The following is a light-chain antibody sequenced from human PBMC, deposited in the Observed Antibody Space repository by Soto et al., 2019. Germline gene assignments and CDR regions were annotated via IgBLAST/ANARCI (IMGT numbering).Light chain of an antibody. CDR2: DAS. J-gene: IGKJ5*01. Sequence: IQLTQSPSSLPVSVGDRVTITYRASQGISSALAWYQQKPGKAPKLLIYDASSLESGVPSRFSGSGSGTDFTLTISSLQPEDFATYYCQQFNNYPPITFGQGTRLEIK. CDR3: QQFNNYPPIT. CDR1: QGISSA. V-gene: IGKV1D-13*01.